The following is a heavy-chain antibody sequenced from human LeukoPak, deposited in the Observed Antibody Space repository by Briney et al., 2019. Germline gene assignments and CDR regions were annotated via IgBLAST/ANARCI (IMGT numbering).Heavy chain of an antibody. V-gene: IGHV3-7*01. CDR3: AREPYGDYLDY. Sequence: HGGSLRLSCAASGFTFSSYWMSWVRQAPGKGLEWGANIKQDGSEKYYVDSVQGRFTISRDNAKNSLYLQMNSLRAEDTAVYYCAREPYGDYLDYWGQGTLVTASS. CDR2: IKQDGSEK. CDR1: GFTFSSYW. J-gene: IGHJ4*02. D-gene: IGHD4-17*01.